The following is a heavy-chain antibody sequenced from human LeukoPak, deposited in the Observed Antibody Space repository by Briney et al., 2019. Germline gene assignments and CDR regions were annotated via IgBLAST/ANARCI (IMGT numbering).Heavy chain of an antibody. CDR1: GGSFSGYY. CDR3: ARNTVEYYDSSGHIDY. D-gene: IGHD3-22*01. J-gene: IGHJ4*02. Sequence: SGTLSLTCAVYGGSFSGYYWSWIRQPPGKGLEWIGEINHSGSTNYNPSLKSRVTISVDTSKNQFSLKLSSVTAADTAVYYCARNTVEYYDSSGHIDYWGQGTLVTVSS. CDR2: INHSGST. V-gene: IGHV4-34*01.